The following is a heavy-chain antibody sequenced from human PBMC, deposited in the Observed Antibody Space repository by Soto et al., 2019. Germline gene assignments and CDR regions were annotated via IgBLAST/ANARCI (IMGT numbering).Heavy chain of an antibody. Sequence: EVQLVESGGGLVQPGRSLRLSCAASGFTFDDYAMHWVRQAPGKGLEWVSGISWDGGSVGYADSVKGRFTISRDNAKNSVYLQMNSLRTDDTAFYYCAKGRHSTYGSDQQSWGQGTLVTVSS. CDR1: GFTFDDYA. D-gene: IGHD2-2*01. J-gene: IGHJ4*02. CDR3: AKGRHSTYGSDQQS. V-gene: IGHV3-9*01. CDR2: ISWDGGSV.